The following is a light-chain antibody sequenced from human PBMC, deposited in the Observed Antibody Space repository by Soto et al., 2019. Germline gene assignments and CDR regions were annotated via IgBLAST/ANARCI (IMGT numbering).Light chain of an antibody. CDR3: AAWDDRLNGEV. J-gene: IGLJ2*01. CDR1: TSNIGSNA. CDR2: SNS. V-gene: IGLV1-44*01. Sequence: QAVVTQAPSASGTPGQRVTISCSGSTSNIGSNAVSWYQQLPRTAPKLVICSNSQRPSGVPDRFSGSKSGTSAFLAISGLQSDDEADYYCAAWDDRLNGEVFGGGTKLTVL.